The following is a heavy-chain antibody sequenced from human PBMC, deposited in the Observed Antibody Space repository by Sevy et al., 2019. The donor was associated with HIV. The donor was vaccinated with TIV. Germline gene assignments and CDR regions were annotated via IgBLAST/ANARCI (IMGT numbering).Heavy chain of an antibody. V-gene: IGHV1-8*01. CDR3: AGEGAMDPHTKYYYYYYGMDV. CDR1: GYTFTSYD. D-gene: IGHD1-26*01. Sequence: ASVKVSCKASGYTFTSYDINWVRQATGQGLEWMGWMNPNSGNTGYAQKFQGRVTMTRNTSISTAYMELSSLGSEDTAVYYCAGEGAMDPHTKYYYYYYGMDVWGQGTTVTVSS. J-gene: IGHJ6*02. CDR2: MNPNSGNT.